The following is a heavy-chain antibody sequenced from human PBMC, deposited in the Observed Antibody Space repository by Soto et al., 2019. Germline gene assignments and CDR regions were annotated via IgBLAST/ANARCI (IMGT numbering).Heavy chain of an antibody. Sequence: SETLSLTCTVSGGSISGSSWSWIRHTPGKVLGWVGYILYSGSTNYHPSLKSRVTMSVDSAKNQFSLQLSSVTAADTAVYFCTKYRRTDAEGYSFDYWGQGALVTVSS. D-gene: IGHD2-15*01. CDR3: TKYRRTDAEGYSFDY. CDR2: ILYSGST. V-gene: IGHV4-59*01. J-gene: IGHJ4*02. CDR1: GGSISGSS.